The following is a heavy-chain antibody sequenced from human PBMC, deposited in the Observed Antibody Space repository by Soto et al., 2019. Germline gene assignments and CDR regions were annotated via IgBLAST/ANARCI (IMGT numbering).Heavy chain of an antibody. J-gene: IGHJ6*02. D-gene: IGHD2-15*01. CDR3: AMGKSIFYGMDV. CDR1: GFTFSDYY. V-gene: IGHV3-11*01. Sequence: QVQLVESGGGLVKPGGSLRLSCAASGFTFSDYYISWIRQAPGKGLEWVSYISSSGTTIYHADSVKGRLTISRDNAKNSLFLQMNSLRAEDTAVYYCAMGKSIFYGMDVWGQGTTVTVSS. CDR2: ISSSGTTI.